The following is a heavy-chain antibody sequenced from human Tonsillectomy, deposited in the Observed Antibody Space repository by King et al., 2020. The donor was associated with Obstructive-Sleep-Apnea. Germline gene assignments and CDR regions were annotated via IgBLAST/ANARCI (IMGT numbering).Heavy chain of an antibody. CDR1: GGSIGRSSYY. D-gene: IGHD2-2*03. J-gene: IGHJ6*02. CDR3: ARLDIEYSYQYGMDV. Sequence: QLQESGPGLVKPSETLSLTCIVSGGSIGRSSYYWGWIRQPPGKGRECIGSINYSGTTYYNPSLRSRVTISVDTSKKQLSLRLTSVTAADTAVYYCARLDIEYSYQYGMDVWGQGTTVTVSS. CDR2: INYSGTT. V-gene: IGHV4-39*07.